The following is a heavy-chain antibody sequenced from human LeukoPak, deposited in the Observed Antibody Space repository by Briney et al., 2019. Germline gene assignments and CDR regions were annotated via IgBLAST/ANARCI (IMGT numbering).Heavy chain of an antibody. Sequence: SETLSLTCTVSGGSISSYYWSWIRQPPGKGLEWIGYIYYSGSTNYNPSLKSRVTISVDTSKNQFSLNLNSVTAADTAVYFCARDEGSAYPFDYWGQGTLVTVSS. CDR2: IYYSGST. CDR3: ARDEGSAYPFDY. V-gene: IGHV4-59*12. J-gene: IGHJ4*02. CDR1: GGSISSYY. D-gene: IGHD3-22*01.